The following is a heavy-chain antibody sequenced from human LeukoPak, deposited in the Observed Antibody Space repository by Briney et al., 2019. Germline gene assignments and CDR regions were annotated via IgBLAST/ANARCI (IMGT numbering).Heavy chain of an antibody. CDR3: ARDPSGSQGGGYGDSYFDY. V-gene: IGHV4-39*07. D-gene: IGHD4-17*01. CDR1: GGSISSSSYY. J-gene: IGHJ4*02. Sequence: SETLSLTCTVSGGSISSSSYYWGWIRQPPGKGLEWIGSIYYSGSTYYNPSLKSRVTISVDTSKNQFSLKLSSVTAADTAVYYCARDPSGSQGGGYGDSYFDYWGQGTLVTVSS. CDR2: IYYSGST.